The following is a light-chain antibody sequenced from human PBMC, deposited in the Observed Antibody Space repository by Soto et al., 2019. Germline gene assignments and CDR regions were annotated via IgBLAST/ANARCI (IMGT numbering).Light chain of an antibody. J-gene: IGKJ1*01. CDR3: QQYNSYWT. CDR1: QSISSY. Sequence: DIHMTQSPSSLSASVGDRVNITCRASQSISSYLNWYQQKPGKAPKLLIYAASSLQSGVPSRFSGSGSGTEFTLTISSLQPDDFATYYCQQYNSYWTFGQGTKVDIK. CDR2: AAS. V-gene: IGKV1-39*01.